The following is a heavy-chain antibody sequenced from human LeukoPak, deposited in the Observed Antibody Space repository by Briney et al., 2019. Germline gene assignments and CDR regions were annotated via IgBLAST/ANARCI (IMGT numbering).Heavy chain of an antibody. CDR3: ARLGGSGSYYYYYGMDV. CDR1: GYSFTNYW. V-gene: IGHV5-51*01. CDR2: IYPGDSDT. Sequence: GESLKISCESSGYSFTNYWIGWVRQMPGKGLEWMGIIYPGDSDTRYSPSFQGQVTISADKSISTAYLQWSSLKASDTAMYYCARLGGSGSYYYYYGMDVWGQGTTVTVSS. D-gene: IGHD3-10*01. J-gene: IGHJ6*02.